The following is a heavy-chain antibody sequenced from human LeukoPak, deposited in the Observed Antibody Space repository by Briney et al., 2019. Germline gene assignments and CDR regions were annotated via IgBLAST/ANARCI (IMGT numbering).Heavy chain of an antibody. CDR3: AKGPVSGSRSPLDY. V-gene: IGHV3-30*18. CDR2: ISYDGSNK. D-gene: IGHD1-26*01. J-gene: IGHJ4*02. CDR1: GFTFSSYG. Sequence: GGSLRLSCAASGFTFSSYGMHWVRQAPGKGLEWVAVISYDGSNKYYADSVKGRFTISRDNSKNTLYLEMISLRIEDTAVYYCAKGPVSGSRSPLDYWGQGTLVTVSS.